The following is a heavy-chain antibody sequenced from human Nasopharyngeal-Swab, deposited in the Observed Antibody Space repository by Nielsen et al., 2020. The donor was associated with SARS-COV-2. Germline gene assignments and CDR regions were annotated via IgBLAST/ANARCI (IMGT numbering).Heavy chain of an antibody. Sequence: GESLKISCAASGFTFSNYAMSWVRQAPGKGLEWVSTINNRGDDTHYVDSVRGRFTFSRDNSKNSLYLQMNSLRGEGPAIYYWVKDLAYDEVSWGQGTLVSVS. CDR2: INNRGDDT. CDR1: GFTFSNYA. V-gene: IGHV3-23*01. CDR3: VKDLAYDEVS. J-gene: IGHJ5*02. D-gene: IGHD5-12*01.